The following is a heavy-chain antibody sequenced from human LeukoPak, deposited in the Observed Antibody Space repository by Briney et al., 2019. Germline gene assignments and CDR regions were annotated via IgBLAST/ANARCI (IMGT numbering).Heavy chain of an antibody. CDR1: GFTVSSNY. V-gene: IGHV3-30*18. J-gene: IGHJ4*02. CDR2: ISYDGSNK. Sequence: GGSLRLSCAASGFTVSSNYMSWVRQAPGKGLEWVAVISYDGSNKYYADSVKGRFTISRDNSKNTLYLQMNSLRAEDTAVYYCAKAEYYDILTGHDYWGQGTLVTVSS. D-gene: IGHD3-9*01. CDR3: AKAEYYDILTGHDY.